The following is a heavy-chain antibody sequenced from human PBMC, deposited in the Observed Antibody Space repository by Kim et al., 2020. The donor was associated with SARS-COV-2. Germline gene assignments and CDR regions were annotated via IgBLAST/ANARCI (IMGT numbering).Heavy chain of an antibody. CDR1: GFTFSNSV. D-gene: IGHD1-26*01. J-gene: IGHJ5*02. V-gene: IGHV3-23*01. CDR3: AKLEGTLLS. Sequence: GGSLRLSCAASGFTFSNSVMSWVRQAPGKGLEWVSAISGTGGKTFYADSVKGRFTISRDNSMNTLSLQMNSLRVEDTAVYYCAKLEGTLLSWGQGTLVTVSS. CDR2: ISGTGGKT.